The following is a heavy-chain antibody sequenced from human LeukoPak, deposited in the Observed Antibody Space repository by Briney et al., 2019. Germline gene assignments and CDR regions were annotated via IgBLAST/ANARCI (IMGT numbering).Heavy chain of an antibody. Sequence: GGSLRLSCAASGFTFSSYAMSWVRQVPGKGLEWVSGISGSGGSTYYADSVKGRFTISRDNSKNTLYLQMNSLSAEDTAVYYCAKHGSGSYAIYYFDYWGQGTLVTVSS. CDR2: ISGSGGST. D-gene: IGHD3-10*01. CDR1: GFTFSSYA. CDR3: AKHGSGSYAIYYFDY. J-gene: IGHJ4*02. V-gene: IGHV3-23*01.